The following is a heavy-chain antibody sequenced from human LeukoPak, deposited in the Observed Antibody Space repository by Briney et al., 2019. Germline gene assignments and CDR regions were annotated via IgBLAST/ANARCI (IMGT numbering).Heavy chain of an antibody. D-gene: IGHD6-19*01. V-gene: IGHV3-48*03. J-gene: IGHJ4*02. CDR3: ARARYTSGWETLDY. CDR1: GFAFNSYE. CDR2: ISSSGSIK. Sequence: GGSLRLSCIASGFAFNSYEMNWVRQAPGKGLEWVSYISSSGSIKHCADSVKGRFTISRDNAKNSLYLQMNSLRAEDTAVYYCARARYTSGWETLDYWGQGTLVTVSS.